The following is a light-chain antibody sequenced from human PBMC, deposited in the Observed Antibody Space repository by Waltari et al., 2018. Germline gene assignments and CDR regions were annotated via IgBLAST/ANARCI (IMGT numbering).Light chain of an antibody. J-gene: IGKJ5*01. CDR3: QHRHSYPIT. Sequence: DIQLTQSPSFLSASVGDRVTITCRSSQGISNYLAWYQQKPGKAPKLLIHTASTLQGGVPSRFSGSGSGTEFTLTISSLQPKDFATYYCQHRHSYPITFGQGTRLEIK. V-gene: IGKV1-9*01. CDR1: QGISNY. CDR2: TAS.